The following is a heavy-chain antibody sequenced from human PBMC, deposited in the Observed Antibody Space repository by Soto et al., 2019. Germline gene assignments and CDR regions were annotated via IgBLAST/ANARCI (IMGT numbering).Heavy chain of an antibody. CDR1: GGSISSGGYY. V-gene: IGHV4-31*01. J-gene: IGHJ6*03. D-gene: IGHD6-13*01. CDR2: IYYSGST. Sequence: QVQLQESGPGLVKPSQTLSLTCTVSGGSISSGGYYWSWIRQHPGKGLEWIGYIYYSGSTYYNPSLKSLVTISGDTSKNQFSLKLRSVTAADTAVYYCARDRQDSSSWRPYYYYYMDVWGKGTTVTVSS. CDR3: ARDRQDSSSWRPYYYYYMDV.